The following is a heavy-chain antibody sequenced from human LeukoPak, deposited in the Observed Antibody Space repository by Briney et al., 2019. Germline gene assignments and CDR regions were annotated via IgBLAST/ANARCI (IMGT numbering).Heavy chain of an antibody. J-gene: IGHJ4*02. CDR1: GGSINSGSYY. CDR2: IYTSGST. Sequence: PSQTLSLTCTVSGGSINSGSYYWNWIRQPAGKGLEWIGRIYTSGSTEYNPSLKSRVTISVDTSKNQFSLKLTSVTAADTAVYYCARTLRDCSSTSCYAGILDYWGQGTLVTVSS. V-gene: IGHV4-61*02. CDR3: ARTLRDCSSTSCYAGILDY. D-gene: IGHD2-2*01.